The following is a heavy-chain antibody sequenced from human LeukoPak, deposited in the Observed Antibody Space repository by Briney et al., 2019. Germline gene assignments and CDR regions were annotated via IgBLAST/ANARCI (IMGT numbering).Heavy chain of an antibody. J-gene: IGHJ6*04. CDR3: ARDPARPRNYYGSGSFVYYGMDV. CDR1: GGSFSGYY. D-gene: IGHD3-10*01. CDR2: INHSGST. V-gene: IGHV4-34*01. Sequence: SETLSLTCAVYGGSFSGYYWSWIRQPPGKGLEWIGEINHSGSTNYNPSLKSRGTISLDTSKNQFSLKLSSVTAAETAVYYCARDPARPRNYYGSGSFVYYGMDVWGKGTTVTVSS.